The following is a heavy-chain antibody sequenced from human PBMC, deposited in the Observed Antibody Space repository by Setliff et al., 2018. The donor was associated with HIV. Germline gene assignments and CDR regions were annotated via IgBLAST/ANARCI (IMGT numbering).Heavy chain of an antibody. CDR2: IFASGST. Sequence: LTCTVSGGSFSSYHWSWIRHPAGKGLEWIGHIFASGSTKYNPSLESRVTLSAGTSKNQLSLSLTSVTAADTAVYYCARVRLTMIMMVDYFDQWGQGTLVTVSS. CDR3: ARVRLTMIMMVDYFDQ. CDR1: GGSFSSYH. V-gene: IGHV4-4*07. J-gene: IGHJ4*02. D-gene: IGHD3-22*01.